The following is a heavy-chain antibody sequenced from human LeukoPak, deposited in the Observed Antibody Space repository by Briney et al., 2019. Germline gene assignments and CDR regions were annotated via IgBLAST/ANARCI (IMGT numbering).Heavy chain of an antibody. D-gene: IGHD3-22*01. Sequence: PSETLSLACIVSGYSIRSGYYWGWIRQPPGKGLEWIGSIYHSGSTYYNPSLKSRVTISVDTSKNQFSLKLSSVTAADTAVYYCARDPGEHYYDSSGYYESPNTEFDYWGQGTLVTVSS. CDR1: GYSIRSGYY. J-gene: IGHJ4*02. CDR2: IYHSGST. V-gene: IGHV4-38-2*02. CDR3: ARDPGEHYYDSSGYYESPNTEFDY.